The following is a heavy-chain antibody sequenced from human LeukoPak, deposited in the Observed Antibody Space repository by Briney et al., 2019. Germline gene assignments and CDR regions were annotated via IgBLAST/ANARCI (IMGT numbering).Heavy chain of an antibody. V-gene: IGHV3-23*01. J-gene: IGHJ4*02. CDR2: ISGSGGST. Sequence: GGSLRLSCAASGFTFSSYAMGWVRQAPGKGLEWVSAISGSGGSTDYADSVKGRFTISRDNSKNMLYLQMNSLRAEDTAVYYCAKERYFDWLLSANYFDYWGQGTLVTVSS. CDR3: AKERYFDWLLSANYFDY. CDR1: GFTFSSYA. D-gene: IGHD3-9*01.